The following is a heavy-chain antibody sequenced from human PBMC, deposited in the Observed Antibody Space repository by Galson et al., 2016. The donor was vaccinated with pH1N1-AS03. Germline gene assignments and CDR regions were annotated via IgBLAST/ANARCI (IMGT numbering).Heavy chain of an antibody. CDR2: ISITSTYT. V-gene: IGHV3-11*06. CDR3: ARYGDYYDSSGYYWGQQYYFDY. D-gene: IGHD3-22*01. Sequence: SLRLSCAASGFTFSDYYMSWIRQAPGQGLEWISFISITSTYTNYADSVKGRFTISRDNAKNSLLLQMNSLRAEDTAVYYCARYGDYYDSSGYYWGQQYYFDYWGRGTLVTVSS. J-gene: IGHJ4*02. CDR1: GFTFSDYY.